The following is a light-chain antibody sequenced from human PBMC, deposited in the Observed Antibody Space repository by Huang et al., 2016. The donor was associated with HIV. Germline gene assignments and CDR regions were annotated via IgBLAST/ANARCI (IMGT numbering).Light chain of an antibody. CDR1: ENIRRY. CDR3: QGSLSIPHT. Sequence: DIQMTQSPSSLSASVGDRVTITCRASENIRRYLNWYQQKPGKPPKLLIHSASTLQSGVPSRFSGSGSGTDFTLTITRLQPEDFATYYCQGSLSIPHTFGQGTNLEIK. CDR2: SAS. V-gene: IGKV1-39*01. J-gene: IGKJ2*01.